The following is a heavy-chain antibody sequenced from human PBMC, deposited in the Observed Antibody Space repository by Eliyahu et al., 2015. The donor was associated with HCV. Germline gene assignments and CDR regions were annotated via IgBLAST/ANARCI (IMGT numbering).Heavy chain of an antibody. D-gene: IGHD3-10*01. V-gene: IGHV3-66*01. CDR2: IYSGGST. CDR1: GFTVSSNY. Sequence: EVQLVESGGGLVQPGGSLRLSCAASGFTVSSNYMSWVRQAPGKGLEWVSVIYSGGSTYYADSVKGRFTISRDNSKNTLYLQMNSLRAEDTAVYYCAREGGQTYYYGSGSYPAWAFDIWGQGTMVTVSS. CDR3: AREGGQTYYYGSGSYPAWAFDI. J-gene: IGHJ3*02.